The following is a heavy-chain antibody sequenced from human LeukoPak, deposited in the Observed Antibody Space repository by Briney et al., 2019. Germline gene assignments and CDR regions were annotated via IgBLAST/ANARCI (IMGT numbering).Heavy chain of an antibody. J-gene: IGHJ4*02. Sequence: PGGSLRLSCAASGFTFSSYAMHWVRQAPGKGLEWVAVISYDGSNKYYADSVKGRFTISRDNSKNTLYLQMNSLRAEDTAVYYCAREVSYYYGSGSYPAGDWGQGTLVTVSS. CDR3: AREVSYYYGSGSYPAGD. D-gene: IGHD3-10*01. CDR2: ISYDGSNK. CDR1: GFTFSSYA. V-gene: IGHV3-30-3*01.